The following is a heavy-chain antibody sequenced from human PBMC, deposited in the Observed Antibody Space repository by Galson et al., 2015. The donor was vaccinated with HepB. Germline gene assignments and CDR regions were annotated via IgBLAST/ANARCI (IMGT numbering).Heavy chain of an antibody. V-gene: IGHV3-33*08. D-gene: IGHD6-19*01. Sequence: SLRLSCAASGFTFSTYGLNWVRQAPGKGLEWVSVIWDDGTNKYYADSVKGRFTISRDNSKSTLYLQMNSLRAEDTAVYYCATERRHNSGWFALDSWGQGTLVTGSS. CDR1: GFTFSTYG. CDR2: IWDDGTNK. J-gene: IGHJ4*02. CDR3: ATERRHNSGWFALDS.